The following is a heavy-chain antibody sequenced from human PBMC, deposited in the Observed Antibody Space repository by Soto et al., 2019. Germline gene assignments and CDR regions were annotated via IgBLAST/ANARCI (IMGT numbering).Heavy chain of an antibody. V-gene: IGHV4-31*03. CDR2: INHSGST. CDR3: ARDRRVPLWFGSTASLMDV. D-gene: IGHD3-10*01. Sequence: PSETLSLTCTVSGGSITRGGHYWSWIRQHPGKGLEWIGEINHSGSTNYNPSLKSRVTISVDTSKNQFSLKLSSVTAADTAVYYCARDRRVPLWFGSTASLMDVWGQGTTVTVSS. CDR1: GGSITRGGHY. J-gene: IGHJ6*02.